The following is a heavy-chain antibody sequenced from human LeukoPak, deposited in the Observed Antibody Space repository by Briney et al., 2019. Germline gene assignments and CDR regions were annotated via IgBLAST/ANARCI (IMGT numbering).Heavy chain of an antibody. CDR2: IKQDGSEK. Sequence: GGSLRLSCAASGFTFSSYWMSWVRQAPGKGLEWVANIKQDGSEKYYADSVKGRFTISRDNSKNTLYLQMNSLRAEDTAVYYCAKDDNRAIVGLGLPSSSSGVDYWGQGTLVTVSS. CDR1: GFTFSSYW. D-gene: IGHD6-13*01. J-gene: IGHJ4*02. CDR3: AKDDNRAIVGLGLPSSSSGVDY. V-gene: IGHV3-7*01.